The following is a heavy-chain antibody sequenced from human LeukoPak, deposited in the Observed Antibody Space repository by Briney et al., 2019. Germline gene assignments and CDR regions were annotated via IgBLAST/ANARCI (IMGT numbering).Heavy chain of an antibody. D-gene: IGHD6-19*01. CDR3: ARGFLGGTDQYFDS. V-gene: IGHV3-23*01. Sequence: GGSLRLSFAASGFTFSTYAMNSVRQAPAKGLEWVSAIGGGGPTTDYADSVKDRCTLSRDNSKNTLYVQMNSLRAEDTAVYFCARGFLGGTDQYFDSWGQGTLVTVSS. CDR1: GFTFSTYA. CDR2: IGGGGPTT. J-gene: IGHJ4*02.